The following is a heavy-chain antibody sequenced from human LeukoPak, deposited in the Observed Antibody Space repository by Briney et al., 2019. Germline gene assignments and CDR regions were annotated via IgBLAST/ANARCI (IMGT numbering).Heavy chain of an antibody. Sequence: SQTLSLTCALSGDSVSSNSAAWNWIRQSPSRGLEWLGRTYYRSKWYNDYAVSLKSRITINPDTSKNQFSLQLNSVTPEDTAMYYCARAGRDGYNYVYFQHWGQGTLVTVSS. V-gene: IGHV6-1*01. CDR1: GDSVSSNSAA. J-gene: IGHJ1*01. D-gene: IGHD5-24*01. CDR2: TYYRSKWYN. CDR3: ARAGRDGYNYVYFQH.